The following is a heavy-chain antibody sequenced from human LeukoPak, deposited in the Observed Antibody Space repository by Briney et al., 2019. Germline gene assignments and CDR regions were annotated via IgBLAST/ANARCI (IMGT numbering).Heavy chain of an antibody. D-gene: IGHD6-13*01. Sequence: GGSLRLSCAASGFTFSSYWMSWVRQAPGKGLEWVANIKQDGSEKYYVDSVKGRFTISRDNAKNSLYLQMNSLRAEDTALYYCAKVSSSWYQGWFDYWGQGTLVTVSS. CDR1: GFTFSSYW. CDR2: IKQDGSEK. CDR3: AKVSSSWYQGWFDY. J-gene: IGHJ4*02. V-gene: IGHV3-7*03.